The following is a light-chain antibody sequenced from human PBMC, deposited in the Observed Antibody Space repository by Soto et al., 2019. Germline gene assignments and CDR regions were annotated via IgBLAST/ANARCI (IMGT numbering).Light chain of an antibody. CDR1: QSIRNF. J-gene: IGKJ1*01. Sequence: DIQMTQSPSSLSASVGDRVTITCRASQSIRNFLNWYQQKPGKAPKVLIYAASSSQSGVPSRFSGSGSGTDFTITISSLQPEDSATYYCQQSYSTPTFGQGTKVDIK. CDR2: AAS. CDR3: QQSYSTPT. V-gene: IGKV1-39*01.